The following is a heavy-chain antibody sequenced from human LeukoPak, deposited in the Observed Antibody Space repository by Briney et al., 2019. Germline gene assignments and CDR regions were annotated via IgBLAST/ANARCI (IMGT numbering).Heavy chain of an antibody. CDR3: ARHPYYYGSGSPFDY. J-gene: IGHJ4*02. Sequence: PGGSLRLSCAASGFTFSSYWMSWVRQAPGKGLEWVANIKQDGSEKYYVDSVKGRFTISRDNAKNSLYLQMNSLRAEDTAVYYCARHPYYYGSGSPFDYWGQGTLVTVSS. D-gene: IGHD3-10*01. CDR1: GFTFSSYW. V-gene: IGHV3-7*03. CDR2: IKQDGSEK.